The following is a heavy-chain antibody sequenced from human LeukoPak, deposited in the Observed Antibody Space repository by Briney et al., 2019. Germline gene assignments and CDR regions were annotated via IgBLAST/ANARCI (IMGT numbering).Heavy chain of an antibody. CDR1: GGSISSYY. J-gene: IGHJ4*02. D-gene: IGHD2-8*01. CDR2: IYYSENT. V-gene: IGHV4-59*01. CDR3: ARDNTPGVLYPVPFFDY. Sequence: SETLSLTCTVSGGSISSYYWSWIRQPPGKGLEWIGYIYYSENTDYNPSLRSRVTISVDTSKNQFSLKLTSVTAADTAVYYCARDNTPGVLYPVPFFDYWGQGTLVTVSS.